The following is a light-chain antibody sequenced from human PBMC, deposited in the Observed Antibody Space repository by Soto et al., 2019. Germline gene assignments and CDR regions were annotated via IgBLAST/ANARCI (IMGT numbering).Light chain of an antibody. J-gene: IGLJ1*01. CDR2: ENN. CDR3: GTWDSSLSAV. CDR1: SSNIGNNY. V-gene: IGLV1-51*02. Sequence: QSVLTQPPPVSAAPGQKVTISCSGSSSNIGNNYVSWYQQLPGTAPKLLIYENNKRPSGIPDRFSGSKSGTSATLGITGLQTGDEADYYCGTWDSSLSAVFGTGYKVTVL.